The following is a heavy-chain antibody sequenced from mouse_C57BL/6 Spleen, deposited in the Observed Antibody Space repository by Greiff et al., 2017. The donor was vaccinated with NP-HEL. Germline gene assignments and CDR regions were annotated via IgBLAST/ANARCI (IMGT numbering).Heavy chain of an antibody. CDR2: INYDGSST. J-gene: IGHJ2*01. D-gene: IGHD1-1*02. CDR1: GFTFSDYY. CDR3: ARVPMEDYFDY. V-gene: IGHV5-16*01. Sequence: EVQLVESEGGLVQPGSSMKLSCTASGFTFSDYYMAWVRQVPEKGLEWVANINYDGSSTYYLDSLKSRFIISRDNAKNILYLQMSSLKSEDTATYYCARVPMEDYFDYWGQGTTLTVSS.